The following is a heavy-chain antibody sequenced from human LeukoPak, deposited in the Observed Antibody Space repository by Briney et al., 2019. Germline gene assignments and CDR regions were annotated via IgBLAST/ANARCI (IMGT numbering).Heavy chain of an antibody. Sequence: SGTLSLTCAVSGGSISSSNWWSWARQPPGKGLEWIGEIYHSGSTNYNPSLKSRVTISVDKSKNQFSLKLSSVTAADTAVYYCATGGIAAAGNYFDYWGQGTLVTVSS. J-gene: IGHJ4*02. CDR3: ATGGIAAAGNYFDY. CDR1: GGSISSSNW. V-gene: IGHV4-4*02. CDR2: IYHSGST. D-gene: IGHD6-13*01.